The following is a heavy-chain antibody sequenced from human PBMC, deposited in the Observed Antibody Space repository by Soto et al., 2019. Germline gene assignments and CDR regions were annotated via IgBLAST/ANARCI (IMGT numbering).Heavy chain of an antibody. Sequence: ASVKVSCRASGYSFTSLDINWVRQTAGQGLEWMGWMEPSTGRTGYAQKFQGRVTMTRDTSINTAYMELTTLTSDDTAFYYCARGVSAGVDYWGQGTLVTVSS. CDR3: ARGVSAGVDY. CDR1: GYSFTSLD. D-gene: IGHD1-26*01. V-gene: IGHV1-8*01. CDR2: MEPSTGRT. J-gene: IGHJ4*02.